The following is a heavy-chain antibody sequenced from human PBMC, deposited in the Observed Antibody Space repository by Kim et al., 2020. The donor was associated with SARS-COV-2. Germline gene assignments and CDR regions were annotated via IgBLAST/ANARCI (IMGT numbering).Heavy chain of an antibody. CDR1: GFTFNIHS. Sequence: GGSLRLSCAASGFTFNIHSMNWVRQAPGKGLEWVSYISSSSSTRYYADSVKGRFTISRDNAKNSMYLQMNSLRDEDTAMYYCARGLPPSDSNYEAFDGMDGGGQGTTVTGSS. CDR3: ARGLPPSDSNYEAFDGMDG. J-gene: IGHJ6*02. CDR2: ISSSSSTR. D-gene: IGHD4-4*01. V-gene: IGHV3-48*02.